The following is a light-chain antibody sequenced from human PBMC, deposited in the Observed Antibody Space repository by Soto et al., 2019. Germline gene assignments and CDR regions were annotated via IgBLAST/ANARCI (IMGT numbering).Light chain of an antibody. J-gene: IGKJ1*01. Sequence: EIVLTQSPATLSLSPGGRATLSCRASQSVSLSLAWYQQKPGQAPRLLIYDASKRASGFPARFSCSGSGTDFTLTISSLEPEDFAVYYCQERTCWPPWTFGQGTKVEIE. V-gene: IGKV3-11*01. CDR1: QSVSLS. CDR2: DAS. CDR3: QERTCWPPWT.